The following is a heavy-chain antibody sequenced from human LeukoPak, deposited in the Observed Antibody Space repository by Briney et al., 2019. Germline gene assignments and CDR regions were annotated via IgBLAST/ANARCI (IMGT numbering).Heavy chain of an antibody. D-gene: IGHD3-3*01. CDR2: IWYDGSNK. Sequence: GRSLRLSCAASGFTFSSYGMHWVRQAPGEGLEWVAVIWYDGSNKYYADSVKGRFTISRDNSKNTLYLQMNSLRAEDTAVYYCARGYDFWSGYRYYFDYWGQGTLVTVSS. J-gene: IGHJ4*02. V-gene: IGHV3-33*01. CDR1: GFTFSSYG. CDR3: ARGYDFWSGYRYYFDY.